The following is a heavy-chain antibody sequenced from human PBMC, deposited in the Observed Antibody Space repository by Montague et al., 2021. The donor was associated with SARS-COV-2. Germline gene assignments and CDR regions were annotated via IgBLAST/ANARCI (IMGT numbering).Heavy chain of an antibody. V-gene: IGHV4-59*13. CDR1: GGSISGYY. CDR2: IYDTGNT. D-gene: IGHD5-18*01. CDR3: ARDFRLQLWQTNYYFGL. Sequence: SETLSLTCTVSGGSISGYYWSWIRKPPGKGPEWIGSIYDTGNTNYNPSLRSRVTISEDTSKNQFSLRLTSVTAADTAVYYCARDFRLQLWQTNYYFGLWGRGTLVSGSS. J-gene: IGHJ2*01.